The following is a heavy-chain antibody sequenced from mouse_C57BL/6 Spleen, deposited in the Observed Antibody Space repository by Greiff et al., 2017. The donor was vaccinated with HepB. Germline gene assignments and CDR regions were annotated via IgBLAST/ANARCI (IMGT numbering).Heavy chain of an antibody. J-gene: IGHJ2*01. Sequence: QVQLKQPGAELVKPGASVKLSCKASGYTFTSYWMHWVKQRPGQGLEWIGMIHPNSGSTNYNEKFKSKATLTVDKSSSTAYMQLSSLTSEDSAVYYCALDYYGSSYGYWGQGTTLTVSS. CDR2: IHPNSGST. V-gene: IGHV1-64*01. CDR1: GYTFTSYW. CDR3: ALDYYGSSYGY. D-gene: IGHD1-1*01.